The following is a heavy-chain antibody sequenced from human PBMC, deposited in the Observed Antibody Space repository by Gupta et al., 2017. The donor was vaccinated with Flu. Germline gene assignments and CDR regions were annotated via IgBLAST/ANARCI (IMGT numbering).Heavy chain of an antibody. J-gene: IGHJ6*03. D-gene: IGHD2-21*01. V-gene: IGHV4-34*01. Sequence: GYYWSWIRQPPGKGLEWIGEINHSGSTNYNPSLKSRVTISVDTSKNQFSLKLSSVTAADTAVYYCARGSRGVVHYYYYMDVWGKGTTVTVSS. CDR1: GYY. CDR3: ARGSRGVVHYYYYMDV. CDR2: INHSGST.